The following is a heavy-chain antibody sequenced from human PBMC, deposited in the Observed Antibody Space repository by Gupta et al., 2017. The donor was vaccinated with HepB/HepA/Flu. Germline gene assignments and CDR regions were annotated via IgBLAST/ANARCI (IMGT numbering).Heavy chain of an antibody. J-gene: IGHJ4*02. D-gene: IGHD4-17*01. CDR3: TRTSMTTGDY. CDR2: ITSKANSDAT. V-gene: IGHV3-73*01. CDR1: GFTFSGPA. Sequence: EGKLVESGGGLVPPGGSLTLPCAAPGFTFSGPAMHWVGQASGKGLEWVGRITSKANSDATAYAASVKGRFTISRDDSKNTAYLQMNSLKTEDTAVYYCTRTSMTTGDYWGQGTLVTVSS.